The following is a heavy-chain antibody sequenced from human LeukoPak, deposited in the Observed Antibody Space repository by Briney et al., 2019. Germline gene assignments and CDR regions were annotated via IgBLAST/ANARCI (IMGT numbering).Heavy chain of an antibody. J-gene: IGHJ6*03. CDR1: GYTFTSYY. CDR3: ARGNTQYSSSWYYYYYYMDV. V-gene: IGHV1-46*01. CDR2: INRSGGST. D-gene: IGHD6-13*01. Sequence: ASVKVSCKASGYTFTSYYMHWVRQAPGQGLEWMGIINRSGGSTSYAQKFQGRVTMTRDMSTSTVYMELSSLRSEDTAVYYCARGNTQYSSSWYYYYYYMDVWGKGTTVTVSS.